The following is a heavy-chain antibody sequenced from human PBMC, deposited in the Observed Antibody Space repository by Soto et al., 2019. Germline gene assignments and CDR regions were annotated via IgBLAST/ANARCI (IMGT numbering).Heavy chain of an antibody. Sequence: QVQLVQSGAEVKKPGSSVKVSCKASGGTFSSYAISWVRQAPGQGLEWMGGIIPIFGTANYAQKFQGRVTITADESTSTAYMEMSSLRSEDTAVYYCARGIAAAGTRYYYGMDVWGQGTTVTVSS. CDR3: ARGIAAAGTRYYYGMDV. J-gene: IGHJ6*02. V-gene: IGHV1-69*12. D-gene: IGHD6-13*01. CDR2: IIPIFGTA. CDR1: GGTFSSYA.